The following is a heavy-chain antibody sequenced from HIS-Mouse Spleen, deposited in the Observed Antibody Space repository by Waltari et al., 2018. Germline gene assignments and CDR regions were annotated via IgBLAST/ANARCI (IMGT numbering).Heavy chain of an antibody. V-gene: IGHV4-31*03. CDR1: GGSISSGGSY. Sequence: QVQLQESGPGLVKPSQTLSLTCTVPGGSISSGGSYWSWIRQHPGKGLEWIGYIYYSGSTYYNPSLKSRVTISVDTSKNQFSLKLSSVTAADTAVYYCARAPIRGYWYFDLWGRGTLVTVSS. CDR3: ARAPIRGYWYFDL. J-gene: IGHJ2*01. CDR2: IYYSGST. D-gene: IGHD3-16*01.